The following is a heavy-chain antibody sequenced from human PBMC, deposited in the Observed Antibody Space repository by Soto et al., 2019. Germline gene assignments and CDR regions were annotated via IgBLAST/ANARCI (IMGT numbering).Heavy chain of an antibody. J-gene: IGHJ4*02. CDR2: ISGSGGST. CDR3: AKDRGSYYHY. V-gene: IGHV3-23*01. Sequence: EVQLLESGGGLVQPGGSLRLSCAASGFTFSSYAMSWVRQAPGKGLEWVSAISGSGGSTYYADSVKGRYTISRDNSTNTLYLQMNSLRDEDTAVYYCAKDRGSYYHYWGKGTLATVSS. D-gene: IGHD1-26*01. CDR1: GFTFSSYA.